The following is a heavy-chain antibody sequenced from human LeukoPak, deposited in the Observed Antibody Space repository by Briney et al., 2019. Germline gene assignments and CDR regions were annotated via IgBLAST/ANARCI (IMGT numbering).Heavy chain of an antibody. V-gene: IGHV4-38-2*01. J-gene: IGHJ5*02. Sequence: SETLSLTCAVSGYSISSDYYWGWIRQPPGKGLEWIGSIYHSGSTYYNPSLKSRVTISVDTSKNQFSLKLRSVTAADTAVYYCARNDSNIHYPFRGGWFAPWGQGTLVTVSS. CDR2: IYHSGST. CDR1: GYSISSDYY. D-gene: IGHD3-10*01. CDR3: ARNDSNIHYPFRGGWFAP.